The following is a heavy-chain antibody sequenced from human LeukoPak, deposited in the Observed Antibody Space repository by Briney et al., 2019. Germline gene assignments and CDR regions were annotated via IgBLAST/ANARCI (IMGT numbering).Heavy chain of an antibody. Sequence: GGSLRLSCAASGFTVSSNYMFWVRQPPGKGLEWVSVIYSGGSGGDTYYADSVKGRFTISRDNSKNTLYLQMNSLRAGDTAVYYCARDELRGRFLDWGQGTLVTVSS. CDR2: IYSGGSGGDT. J-gene: IGHJ4*02. CDR1: GFTVSSNY. CDR3: ARDELRGRFLD. V-gene: IGHV3-53*01. D-gene: IGHD3-3*01.